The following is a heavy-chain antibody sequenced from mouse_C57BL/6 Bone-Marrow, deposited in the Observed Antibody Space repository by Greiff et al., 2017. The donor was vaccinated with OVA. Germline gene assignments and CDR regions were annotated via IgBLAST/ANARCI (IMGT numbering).Heavy chain of an antibody. Sequence: VQLQESGAELVRPGASVKLSCKASGYTFTDYYINWVKQRPGQGLEWMARIYPGSGNTYYNEKFKGKATLTAEKSSSTAYMQLSSLTSEDSSFYFCARDGNFGYYYGSSLYAMDYWGQGTSVTVSS. CDR3: ARDGNFGYYYGSSLYAMDY. D-gene: IGHD1-1*01. J-gene: IGHJ4*01. CDR1: GYTFTDYY. V-gene: IGHV1-76*01. CDR2: IYPGSGNT.